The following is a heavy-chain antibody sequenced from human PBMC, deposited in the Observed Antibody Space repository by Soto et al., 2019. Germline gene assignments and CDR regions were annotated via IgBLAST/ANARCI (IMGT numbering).Heavy chain of an antibody. J-gene: IGHJ4*02. D-gene: IGHD3-3*01. CDR1: GFSLNIDGVG. V-gene: IGHV2-5*02. CDR3: ARWVRFLEWVAPFDH. Sequence: QITLKESGPTLVKPTQTLTLTCIFSGFSLNIDGVGVGWIRQPPGKALEWLALIYWDGDTRYSPSLRSRLTITKDTSRNQMVLTMTNMDPVDTGTYYCARWVRFLEWVAPFDHWGQGSLVTVSS. CDR2: IYWDGDT.